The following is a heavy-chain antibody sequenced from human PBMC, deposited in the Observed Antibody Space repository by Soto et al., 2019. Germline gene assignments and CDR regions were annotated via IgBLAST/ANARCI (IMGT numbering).Heavy chain of an antibody. D-gene: IGHD3-22*01. Sequence: QVQLQESGPGLVKPSETLSLTCTVSGGSVSSGSYYWSWIRQPPGKGLEWIGYIYYSGSTNYNPPRKSRVTISVDTSKNQFSLKLSSVTAADTAVYYCARDPGYYDSSGSNDAFDIWGQGTMVTVSS. CDR3: ARDPGYYDSSGSNDAFDI. CDR1: GGSVSSGSYY. J-gene: IGHJ3*02. V-gene: IGHV4-61*01. CDR2: IYYSGST.